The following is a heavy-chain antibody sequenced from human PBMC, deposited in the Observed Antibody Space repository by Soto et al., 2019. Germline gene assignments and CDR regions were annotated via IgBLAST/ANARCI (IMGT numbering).Heavy chain of an antibody. Sequence: PGGSLRLSCAASGFTFTTYSMSWVRQAPGKGLEWVSTIIHNGGGTYYVDPVQGRFTISRDNSKNTLFLQMNSLRAEDTAVYYCAKGGSSGWRSHIDSWGQGTPLTVSS. V-gene: IGHV3-23*01. D-gene: IGHD6-19*01. J-gene: IGHJ4*02. CDR3: AKGGSSGWRSHIDS. CDR1: GFTFTTYS. CDR2: IIHNGGGT.